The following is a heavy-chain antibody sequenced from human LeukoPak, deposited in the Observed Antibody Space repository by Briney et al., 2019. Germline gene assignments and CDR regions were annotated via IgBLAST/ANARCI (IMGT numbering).Heavy chain of an antibody. CDR3: ARKDGDY. Sequence: SGTLSLTCAVSGASITSFHWTWFRQPAGRGLEWIGLIYTSGSTLYNPSLQSRVAMSVDVTKNQLSLKLSYVTAADAATYYCARKDGDYWGQGTLVTVSS. V-gene: IGHV4-4*07. J-gene: IGHJ4*02. D-gene: IGHD6-6*01. CDR1: GASITSFH. CDR2: IYTSGST.